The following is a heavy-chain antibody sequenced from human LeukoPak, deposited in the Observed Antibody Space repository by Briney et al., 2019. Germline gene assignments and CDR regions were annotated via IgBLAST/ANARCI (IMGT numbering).Heavy chain of an antibody. CDR2: INAGNGNT. D-gene: IGHD6-13*01. Sequence: ASVKVSCKASGYTFTSYAMHWVRQAPGQRLEWMGWINAGNGNTKYSQEFQGRVTITRDTSASTAYMELSSLRSEDMAVYYCARGGGGSSSWFYFDYWGQGTLVTVSS. CDR3: ARGGGGSSSWFYFDY. J-gene: IGHJ4*02. V-gene: IGHV1-3*03. CDR1: GYTFTSYA.